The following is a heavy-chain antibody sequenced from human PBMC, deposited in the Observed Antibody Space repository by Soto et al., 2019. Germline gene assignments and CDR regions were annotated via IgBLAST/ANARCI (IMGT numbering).Heavy chain of an antibody. CDR3: AREGGGDGDNY. V-gene: IGHV4-4*02. Sequence: QVQLQESGPGLVKPSGTLSLTCAVSGGSISSSNWWSWVRQPPGKGLEWIGEIYHSGSTNYNPSLKRXXTXSXXKSKNQFSLKLSSVTAADTAVYYCAREGGGDGDNYWGQGTLVTVSS. CDR2: IYHSGST. CDR1: GGSISSSNW. D-gene: IGHD2-21*02. J-gene: IGHJ4*02.